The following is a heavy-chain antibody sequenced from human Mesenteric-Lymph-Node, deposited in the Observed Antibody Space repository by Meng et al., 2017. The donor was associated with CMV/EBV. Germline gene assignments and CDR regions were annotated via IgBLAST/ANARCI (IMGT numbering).Heavy chain of an antibody. CDR1: GGSISSAGYY. V-gene: IGHV4-31*02. CDR2: NNYSGTT. CDR3: ARERLVTANDY. Sequence: GGSISSAGYYRNGIGKHTGKGLEWMGYNNYSGTTSYNPSLKSRITMSVDSSKNQFSLKLTSVTVADTAMYFCARERLVTANDYWGPGTLVTVSS. D-gene: IGHD2-21*02. J-gene: IGHJ4*02.